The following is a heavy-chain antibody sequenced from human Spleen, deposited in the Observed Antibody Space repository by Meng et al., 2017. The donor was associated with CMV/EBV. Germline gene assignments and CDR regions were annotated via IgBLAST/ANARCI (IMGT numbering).Heavy chain of an antibody. CDR2: ITSSGSDM. J-gene: IGHJ6*02. CDR3: ARGGAVILHAMDV. V-gene: IGHV3-21*01. Sequence: GGSLRLSCAASGFTFSTYSMNWVRQAPGKGLEWVSVITSSGSDMYYGDSVKGRFTISRDNAKNALYLQMNYLRAEDTAVYYCARGGAVILHAMDVWGQGTTVTVSS. D-gene: IGHD2-21*01. CDR1: GFTFSTYS.